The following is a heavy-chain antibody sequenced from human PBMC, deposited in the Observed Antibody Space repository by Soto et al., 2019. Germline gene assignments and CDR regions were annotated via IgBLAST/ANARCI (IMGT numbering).Heavy chain of an antibody. CDR1: GYTFTGYY. J-gene: IGHJ6*02. CDR3: ARAKIPSYYYYGMDV. CDR2: INPNSGGT. Sequence: ASVKVSCKASGYTFTGYYMHWVRQAPGQGLEWMGWINPNSGGTNYAQKFQGWVTMTRDTSISTAYMELSRLRSDDTAVYYCARAKIPSYYYYGMDVWDQGTTVTVSS. D-gene: IGHD2-2*02. V-gene: IGHV1-2*04.